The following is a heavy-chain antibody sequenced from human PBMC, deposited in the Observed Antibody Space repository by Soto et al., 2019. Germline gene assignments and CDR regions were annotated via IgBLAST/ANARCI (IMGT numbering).Heavy chain of an antibody. D-gene: IGHD3-9*01. CDR3: TGGVGTYYDILTGYYPFDY. CDR1: GFTFSNAW. J-gene: IGHJ4*02. CDR2: IKSKTDGGTT. V-gene: IGHV3-15*01. Sequence: LRLSCAASGFTFSNAWMSWVRQAPGKGLEWVGRIKSKTDGGTTDYAAPVKGRFTISRDDSKNTLYLQMNSLKTEDTAVYYCTGGVGTYYDILTGYYPFDYWGQGTLVTVSS.